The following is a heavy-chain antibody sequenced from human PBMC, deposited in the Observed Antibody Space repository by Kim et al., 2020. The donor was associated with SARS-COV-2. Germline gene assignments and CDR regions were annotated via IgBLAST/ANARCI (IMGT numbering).Heavy chain of an antibody. CDR3: AKILSVISSTPTFDY. CDR1: GFTFSSYG. Sequence: GGSLRRSCAASGFTFSSYGMHWVRQAPGKGLEWVAVISYDGSNKYYADSVKGRFTISRDNSKNTLYLQMNSLRAEDTAVYYCAKILSVISSTPTFDYWGQGTLVTVSS. V-gene: IGHV3-30*18. CDR2: ISYDGSNK. D-gene: IGHD3-16*02. J-gene: IGHJ4*02.